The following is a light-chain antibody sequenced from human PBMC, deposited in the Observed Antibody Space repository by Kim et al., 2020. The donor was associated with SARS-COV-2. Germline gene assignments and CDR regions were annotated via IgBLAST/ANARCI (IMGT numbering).Light chain of an antibody. V-gene: IGLV3-19*01. CDR3: TSRDSSGKHVV. Sequence: ALGQTIRITCQGDSLRSYYASWYQQKPGQAPILVIYGKNNRPSGIPDRFSGSSSGNTASLTITGAQAEDEADYYCTSRDSSGKHVVFGGGTQLTVL. CDR1: SLRSYY. J-gene: IGLJ2*01. CDR2: GKN.